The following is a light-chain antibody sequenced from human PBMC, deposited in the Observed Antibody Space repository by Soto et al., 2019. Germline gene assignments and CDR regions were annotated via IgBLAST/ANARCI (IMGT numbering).Light chain of an antibody. V-gene: IGLV2-23*03. J-gene: IGLJ2*01. Sequence: QSVLTQPASVSGSPGQSITISCTGTSSDVGNYNLVSWYQQHPGKAPKLMIYEGSKRPSGVSNRFSGSKSGNTASLTISGLQVEDEADYYCCSYAGSSTFVVFGGGTKLTVL. CDR1: SSDVGNYNL. CDR2: EGS. CDR3: CSYAGSSTFVV.